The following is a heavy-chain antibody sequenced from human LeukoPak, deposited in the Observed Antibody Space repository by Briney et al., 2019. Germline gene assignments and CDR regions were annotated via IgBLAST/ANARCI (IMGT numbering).Heavy chain of an antibody. Sequence: GGSLRLSCAASELTFSTYGLHWVRQAPGKGLEWVALISYNGGVRYYADSVRGRFTISRDNSKNTMYLQMNSLRTDDTAVYYCLTEDAPTVFDNCGQGTHVTVSS. D-gene: IGHD4-17*01. V-gene: IGHV3-30*03. J-gene: IGHJ4*02. CDR1: ELTFSTYG. CDR3: LTEDAPTVFDN. CDR2: ISYNGGVR.